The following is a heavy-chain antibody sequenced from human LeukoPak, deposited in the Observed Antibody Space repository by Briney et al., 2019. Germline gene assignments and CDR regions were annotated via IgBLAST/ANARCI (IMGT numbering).Heavy chain of an antibody. CDR3: ARHLYSSSPD. V-gene: IGHV4-38-2*02. Sequence: SETLSLTCTVSGYSISSGYYWGWIRQPPGKGLEWIGSIYHSGSTYYNPSLKSRVAISVDTSKNQFSLKLSSVTAADTAVYYCARHLYSSSPDWGQGTLVTVSS. D-gene: IGHD6-6*01. J-gene: IGHJ4*02. CDR2: IYHSGST. CDR1: GYSISSGYY.